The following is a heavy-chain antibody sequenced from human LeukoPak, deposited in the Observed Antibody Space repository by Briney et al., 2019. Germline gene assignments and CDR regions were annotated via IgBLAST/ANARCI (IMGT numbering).Heavy chain of an antibody. J-gene: IGHJ3*01. D-gene: IGHD2/OR15-2a*01. CDR2: IKQDGSEK. CDR1: GFIFRSYW. V-gene: IGHV3-7*05. Sequence: GGSLRLSCAASGFIFRSYWMSWVRQAPGKGLDWVADIKQDGSEKYYVDSVKGRFTISRDNAKNSQYLQMNSLRAEDTAVYYCARKTNSMRAFDVWGQGTMVTVSS. CDR3: ARKTNSMRAFDV.